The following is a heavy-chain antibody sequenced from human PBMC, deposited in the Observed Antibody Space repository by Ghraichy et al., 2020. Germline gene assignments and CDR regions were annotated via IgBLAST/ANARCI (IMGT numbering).Heavy chain of an antibody. CDR1: GGSLSVYY. D-gene: IGHD2-8*01. V-gene: IGHV4-34*01. J-gene: IGHJ6*02. CDR3: ARDGLEGMDV. CDR2: INHSGST. Sequence: SETLSLTCAVYGGSLSVYYWSWIRQPPGKGLVWIGEINHSGSTNYNPSLKSRVTISVDTSKNQFSLKLSSVTAADTAVYYCARDGLEGMDVWGQGTTVTVSS.